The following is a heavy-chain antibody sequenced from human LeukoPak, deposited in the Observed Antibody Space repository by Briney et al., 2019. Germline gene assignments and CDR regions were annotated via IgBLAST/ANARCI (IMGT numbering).Heavy chain of an antibody. V-gene: IGHV3-30*02. D-gene: IGHD1-26*01. J-gene: IGHJ4*02. Sequence: HSGGSLRLSCVASEFIFSDYDMHWIRQAPGKGLEWVALIRYDGRSEYYSGYMQGRFTISRDNSKNNLFLNMNNLGPEDTAVYFCARTRLGTSTSFYFDLWGQGTLVTVSS. CDR1: EFIFSDYD. CDR3: ARTRLGTSTSFYFDL. CDR2: IRYDGRSE.